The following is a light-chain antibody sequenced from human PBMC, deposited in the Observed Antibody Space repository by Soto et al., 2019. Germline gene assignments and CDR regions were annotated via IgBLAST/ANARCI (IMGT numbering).Light chain of an antibody. CDR2: DAS. CDR1: QSVSSY. J-gene: IGKJ2*01. Sequence: EIVLTQSPATLSLSPGERATLSCRASQSVSSYLAWYQQKPGQATRLLIYDASNRATDIPARFSGSGSGSNFTHTISSLEPEVFAVYYCQQRSNWPPMYTFGQGTKLEIK. V-gene: IGKV3-11*01. CDR3: QQRSNWPPMYT.